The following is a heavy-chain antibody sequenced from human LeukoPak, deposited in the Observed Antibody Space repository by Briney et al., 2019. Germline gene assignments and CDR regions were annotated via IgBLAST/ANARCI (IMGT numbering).Heavy chain of an antibody. J-gene: IGHJ6*03. D-gene: IGHD6-13*01. CDR3: ARYGSSWYRTYYYYYYMDV. Sequence: GGSLRLSCAASGFTFSSYWMSWVRQAPGKGLEWVANIKQDGSEKYYVDSVKGRFTISRDNAKNSLYLQMNSLSAEDTAVYYCARYGSSWYRTYYYYYYMDVWGKGTTVTVSS. CDR1: GFTFSSYW. CDR2: IKQDGSEK. V-gene: IGHV3-7*01.